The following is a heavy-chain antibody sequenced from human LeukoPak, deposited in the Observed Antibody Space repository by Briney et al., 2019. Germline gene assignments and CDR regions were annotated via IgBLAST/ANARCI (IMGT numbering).Heavy chain of an antibody. Sequence: ASVKVSCMASGYTFTSYYMHWVRQAPGQGLEWMGIINPSGGSTSYAQKFQGRVTMTRDTSTSTVYMELSSLRSEDTAVYYCARDQNYDFWSGHYHQPNYGMDVWDQGTTVTVSS. J-gene: IGHJ6*02. CDR2: INPSGGST. D-gene: IGHD3-3*01. CDR1: GYTFTSYY. CDR3: ARDQNYDFWSGHYHQPNYGMDV. V-gene: IGHV1-46*01.